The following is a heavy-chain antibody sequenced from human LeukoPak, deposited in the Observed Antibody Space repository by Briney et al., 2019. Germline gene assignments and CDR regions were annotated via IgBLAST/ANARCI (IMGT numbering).Heavy chain of an antibody. Sequence: SETLSLTCAVSGYSISSGYYWGWIRQPPGKGLEWIGSIYHSGSTYYNPSLKSRVTISVDTSKNQFSLKLSSVTAADTAVYCCARHIRAKYSSSHLVYFDYWGQGTLVTVSS. J-gene: IGHJ4*02. CDR2: IYHSGST. CDR3: ARHIRAKYSSSHLVYFDY. D-gene: IGHD6-6*01. CDR1: GYSISSGYY. V-gene: IGHV4-38-2*01.